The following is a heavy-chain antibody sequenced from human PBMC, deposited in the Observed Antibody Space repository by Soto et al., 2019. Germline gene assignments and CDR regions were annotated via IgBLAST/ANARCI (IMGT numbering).Heavy chain of an antibody. D-gene: IGHD6-19*01. V-gene: IGHV1-69*02. CDR3: ARVAVAGTVYFDY. CDR2: IIPILGIA. CDR1: GGTFSSYT. J-gene: IGHJ4*02. Sequence: QVQLVQSGAEVKKPGSSVKVSCKASGGTFSSYTISWVRQAPGQGLEWMGRIIPILGIANYAQKFQGRVTSTADKSPSTAYMELSSLGYEEAARYYCARVAVAGTVYFDYWGQGTLVTVSS.